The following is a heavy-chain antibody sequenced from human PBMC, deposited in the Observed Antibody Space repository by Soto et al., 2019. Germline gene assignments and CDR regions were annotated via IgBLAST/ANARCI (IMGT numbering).Heavy chain of an antibody. J-gene: IGHJ4*02. CDR1: GGSFSGYY. D-gene: IGHD5-18*01. Sequence: SETLSLTCAVYGGSFSGYYWSWIRQPPGKGLEWIGEINHSGSTNYNPSLKSRVTISVDTSKNQFSLKLSSVTAADTAVYYCASNPHVDTAMANLDYWGQGTLVTV. CDR2: INHSGST. CDR3: ASNPHVDTAMANLDY. V-gene: IGHV4-34*01.